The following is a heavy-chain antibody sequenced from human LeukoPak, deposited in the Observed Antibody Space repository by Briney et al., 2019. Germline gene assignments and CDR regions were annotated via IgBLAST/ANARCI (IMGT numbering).Heavy chain of an antibody. V-gene: IGHV3-7*01. CDR1: GFTFSSYW. CDR2: IKQDGSEK. D-gene: IGHD2-21*02. J-gene: IGHJ4*02. Sequence: GGSLRLSCAASGFTFSSYWMSWVRQAPGKGLEWVANIKQDGSEKYYVDSVKGRFTISRDNAKNSLYLQMNSLRAEDTAVYYCARDWHCGGDCYPILFDYWGQGTLVTVSS. CDR3: ARDWHCGGDCYPILFDY.